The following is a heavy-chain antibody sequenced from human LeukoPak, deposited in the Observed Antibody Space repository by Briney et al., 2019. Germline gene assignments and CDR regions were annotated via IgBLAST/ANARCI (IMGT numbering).Heavy chain of an antibody. CDR3: AKDIVVKGGLWDAFHY. CDR2: VVWNSNTI. Sequence: PGGSLRLSCAASGFTFEDYSMHWVRQAPGKGLEWVSGVVWNSNTIGYADSVKGRFTISRDNAKNFLYLQMNSLRPEDTALYYCAKDIVVKGGLWDAFHYWGQGTMVTVSS. J-gene: IGHJ3*01. D-gene: IGHD1-26*01. V-gene: IGHV3-9*01. CDR1: GFTFEDYS.